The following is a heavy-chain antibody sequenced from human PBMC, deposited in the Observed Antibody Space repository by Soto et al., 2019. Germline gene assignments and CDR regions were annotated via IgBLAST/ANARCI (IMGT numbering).Heavy chain of an antibody. J-gene: IGHJ4*01. V-gene: IGHV5-51*01. CDR3: ASLYYRQLGGYLFDY. D-gene: IGHD6-6*01. CDR2: IYPGDSDT. Sequence: GESLKVSCKGSGYSFTSYCISWVRQMPGKGLEWMGIIYPGDSDTRYSPSFQGQVTISADKSISTAYLQWSSLKASDTAMYYCASLYYRQLGGYLFDYWGQGTLVTVSS. CDR1: GYSFTSYC.